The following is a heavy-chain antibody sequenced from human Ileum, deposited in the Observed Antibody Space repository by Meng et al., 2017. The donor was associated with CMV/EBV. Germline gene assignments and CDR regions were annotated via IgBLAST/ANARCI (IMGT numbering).Heavy chain of an antibody. CDR2: ISSSGSTI. J-gene: IGHJ4*02. CDR3: ARESLGYCSSTSCYPPYFDY. CDR1: GFTFSSYE. Sequence: GESLKISCAASGFTFSSYEMNWVRQAPGKGLEWVSYISSSGSTIYYADSVKGRFTISRDNAKNSLYLQMNSLRAEDTAVYYCARESLGYCSSTSCYPPYFDYWGQATLVTVSS. V-gene: IGHV3-48*03. D-gene: IGHD2-2*01.